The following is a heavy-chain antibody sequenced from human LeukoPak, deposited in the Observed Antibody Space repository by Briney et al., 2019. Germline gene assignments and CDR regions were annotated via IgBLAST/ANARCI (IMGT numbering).Heavy chain of an antibody. J-gene: IGHJ4*02. CDR2: ISSSSSYI. V-gene: IGHV3-21*01. D-gene: IGHD5-12*01. Sequence: SGGSLRLSCAASGFTFSNYWMSWVRQAPGKGLEWVSSISSSSSYIYYADSVKGRFTISRDNAKNSLYLQMNSLRAEDTAVYYCARERSWYSGYDWGQGTLVTVSS. CDR3: ARERSWYSGYD. CDR1: GFTFSNYW.